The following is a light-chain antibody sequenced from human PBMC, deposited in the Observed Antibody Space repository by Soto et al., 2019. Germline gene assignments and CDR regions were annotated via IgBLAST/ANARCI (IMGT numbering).Light chain of an antibody. CDR2: DTT. V-gene: IGLV7-46*01. Sequence: QAVVTQEPSLTVSPGGTVTLTCGSTTGAVTSGHYPHWFQQKPGQAPRTLIFDTTNKHSWTPARFSGSLLGGKAALTLSGAQPEDEAEYYCLLSYDGAVVIFGGGTQLTVL. J-gene: IGLJ2*01. CDR3: LLSYDGAVVI. CDR1: TGAVTSGHY.